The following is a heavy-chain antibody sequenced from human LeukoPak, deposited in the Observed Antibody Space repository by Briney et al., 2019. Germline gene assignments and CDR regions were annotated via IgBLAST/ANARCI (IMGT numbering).Heavy chain of an antibody. CDR1: GGSSTNYF. Sequence: SETLSLTCTVSGGSSTNYFWSWVRQYPGKGLEWVGYIYNSGNTNYNPSLKSRVTISRDMSRNQFSLKLRSVTAADTAVYYCARVSGSGWYYFDHWGQGTLVTVSP. J-gene: IGHJ4*02. V-gene: IGHV4-59*01. CDR2: IYNSGNT. CDR3: ARVSGSGWYYFDH. D-gene: IGHD6-19*01.